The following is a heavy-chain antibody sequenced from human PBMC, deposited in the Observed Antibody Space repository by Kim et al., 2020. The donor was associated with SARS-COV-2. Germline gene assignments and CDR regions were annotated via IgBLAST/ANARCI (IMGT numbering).Heavy chain of an antibody. CDR2: INHSGST. CDR1: GGSFSGYY. Sequence: SETLSLTCAVYGGSFSGYYWSWIRQPPGKGLEWIGEINHSGSTNYNPSLKSRVTISVDTSKNQFSLKLSSVTAADTAVYYCARAYKAIVVVIPDAFDIWG. V-gene: IGHV4-34*01. CDR3: ARAYKAIVVVIPDAFDI. D-gene: IGHD3-22*01. J-gene: IGHJ3*02.